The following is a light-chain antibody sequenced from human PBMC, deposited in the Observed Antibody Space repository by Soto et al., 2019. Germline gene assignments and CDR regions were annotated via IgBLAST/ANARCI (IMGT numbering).Light chain of an antibody. CDR3: QQYNDWRYT. CDR2: GAS. CDR1: QSISSS. J-gene: IGKJ2*01. Sequence: EIVMTQSPATLSVSPGERATLSCRASQSISSSLAWYQLKPGQAPRLLIYGASTRATGIPARFSGSGSGTEFTLTISSLQSQVFAVYYCQQYNDWRYTFGQGTKLQIK. V-gene: IGKV3-15*01.